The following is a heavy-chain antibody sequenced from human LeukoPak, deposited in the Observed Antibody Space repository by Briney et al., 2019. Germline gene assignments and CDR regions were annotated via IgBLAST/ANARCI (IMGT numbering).Heavy chain of an antibody. Sequence: PGGSLRLSCAVFEFTFGDYCMNWVRQAPGKGLEWVSYISSTGSTIYYADSVKGRFTISRDKAKSSLYLQMNSLGAEDTAVYYCARDPGYGYSGAFDVWGQGTVVTVSS. V-gene: IGHV3-11*04. J-gene: IGHJ3*01. CDR1: EFTFGDYC. CDR2: ISSTGSTI. CDR3: ARDPGYGYSGAFDV. D-gene: IGHD5-18*01.